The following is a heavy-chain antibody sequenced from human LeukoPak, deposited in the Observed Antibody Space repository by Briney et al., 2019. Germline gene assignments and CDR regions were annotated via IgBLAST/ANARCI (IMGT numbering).Heavy chain of an antibody. CDR3: ARGRTRKYYYDSSGYPSAFDI. J-gene: IGHJ3*02. Sequence: PSETLSLTCAVYGGSFSGYYWSRIRQPPGKGLEWIGEINHSGSTNYNPSLKSRVTISVDTSKNQFSLKLSSVTAADTAVYYCARGRTRKYYYDSSGYPSAFDIWGQGTMVTVSS. CDR2: INHSGST. D-gene: IGHD3-22*01. V-gene: IGHV4-34*01. CDR1: GGSFSGYY.